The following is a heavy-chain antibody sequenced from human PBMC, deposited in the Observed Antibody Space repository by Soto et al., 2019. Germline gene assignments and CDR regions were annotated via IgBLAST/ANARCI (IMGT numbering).Heavy chain of an antibody. D-gene: IGHD6-6*01. CDR2: ITSSGRTT. CDR3: ARDLGLGLEYSSSPLSDYGMDV. J-gene: IGHJ6*02. Sequence: QVPLVESGGGLVQPGGSLRLSCAASGFTFSDYSMNWIRQAPGKGLEWVSYITSSGRTTYYADSVKGRFTISKDNDKNSLYLQMNSLRAEDTAVYYWARDLGLGLEYSSSPLSDYGMDVWGQGTTVTVSS. CDR1: GFTFSDYS. V-gene: IGHV3-11*01.